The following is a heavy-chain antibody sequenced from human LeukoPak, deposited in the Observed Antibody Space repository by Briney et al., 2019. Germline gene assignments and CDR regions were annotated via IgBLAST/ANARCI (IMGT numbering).Heavy chain of an antibody. CDR1: GSTFSSYG. D-gene: IGHD3-16*01. Sequence: HPGGSLRLSCTASGSTFSSYGWNWVRQAPRKGLERIAYISSTNVTMYYADSVKGRFTISKDNARNSFYLQMSSLRVEDTAIYYCARGGLFGHSASGWGFDYWGQGTLVTVSS. CDR2: ISSTNVTM. J-gene: IGHJ4*02. CDR3: ARGGLFGHSASGWGFDY. V-gene: IGHV3-48*01.